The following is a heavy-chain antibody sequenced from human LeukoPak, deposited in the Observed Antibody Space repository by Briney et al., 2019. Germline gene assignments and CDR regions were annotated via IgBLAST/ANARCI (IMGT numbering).Heavy chain of an antibody. J-gene: IGHJ3*02. D-gene: IGHD5-18*01. Sequence: GGSLRLSCAASGFTFSNYGIHWVRQAPGKGLEWVALVQYDGTYKYYADSVKGRFTISRDNSKNTLYLQMNSLRAEDTALYYCAKDGYLGSRDGFDIWGQGTMVTVSS. CDR3: AKDGYLGSRDGFDI. V-gene: IGHV3-30*02. CDR2: VQYDGTYK. CDR1: GFTFSNYG.